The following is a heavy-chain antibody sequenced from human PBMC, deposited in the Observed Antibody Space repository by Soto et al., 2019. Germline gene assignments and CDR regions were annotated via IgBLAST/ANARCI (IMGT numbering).Heavy chain of an antibody. V-gene: IGHV3-30-3*01. CDR3: ARPVSPQNYESSGDRPVESDY. CDR2: ISYDGSNK. CDR1: GFTFSSYA. Sequence: QVQLVESGGGVVQPGRSLRLSCAASGFTFSSYAMHWVRQAPGKGLEWVAVISYDGSNKYYADSVKGRFTISRDNSKNTLYLQMNSLRAEDTAVYYCARPVSPQNYESSGDRPVESDYWGQGTLVTVSS. D-gene: IGHD3-22*01. J-gene: IGHJ4*02.